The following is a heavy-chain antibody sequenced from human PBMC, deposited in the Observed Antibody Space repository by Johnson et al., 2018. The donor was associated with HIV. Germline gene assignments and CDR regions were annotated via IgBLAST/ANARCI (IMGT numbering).Heavy chain of an antibody. CDR1: GFTFSDAS. CDR2: IKSKTDGGTT. V-gene: IGHV3-15*01. Sequence: VQLVESGGGLVKPGGSLRLSCTASGFTFSDASMSWVRQAPGKGMEWVGRIKSKTDGGTTDYAEPVKGGFTISRDDSKNTLYLQMKSLKTEDSAVYYCTVRISMILALTRRDQAILGQGTMVTVSS. CDR3: TVRISMILALTRRDQAI. D-gene: IGHD3-22*01. J-gene: IGHJ3*02.